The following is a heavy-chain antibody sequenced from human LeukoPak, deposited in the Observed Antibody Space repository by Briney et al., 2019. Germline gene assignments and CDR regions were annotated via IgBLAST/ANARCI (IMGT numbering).Heavy chain of an antibody. V-gene: IGHV1-69*05. Sequence: SVKVSCKASGGTFSSYTISWVRQAPGQGLEWMGGIIPIFGTANYAQKFQGRVTITTDESTSTAYMELSSLRSEDTAVYYCASSPVLMVYAFDYWGQGTLVTVSS. CDR3: ASSPVLMVYAFDY. D-gene: IGHD2-8*01. CDR1: GGTFSSYT. J-gene: IGHJ4*02. CDR2: IIPIFGTA.